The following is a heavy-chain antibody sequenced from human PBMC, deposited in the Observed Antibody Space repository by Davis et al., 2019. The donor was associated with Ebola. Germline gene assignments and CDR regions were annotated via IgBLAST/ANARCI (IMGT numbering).Heavy chain of an antibody. D-gene: IGHD2-2*01. V-gene: IGHV4-59*01. Sequence: SETLSLTCTVSGGSISSYYWSWIRQPPGKGLEWIGYIYYSGSTNYNPSLKSRVTISVDTSKNQFSLKLSSVTAADTAVYYCATTVVPAAIYGMDVWGQGTTVTVSS. CDR1: GGSISSYY. CDR2: IYYSGST. J-gene: IGHJ6*02. CDR3: ATTVVPAAIYGMDV.